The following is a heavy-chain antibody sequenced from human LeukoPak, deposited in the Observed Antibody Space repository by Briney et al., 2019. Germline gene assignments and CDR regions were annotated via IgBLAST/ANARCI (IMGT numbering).Heavy chain of an antibody. CDR3: ARGYSGGSFFDP. V-gene: IGHV4-34*01. J-gene: IGHJ5*02. CDR1: GGSFSGYY. D-gene: IGHD2-15*01. CDR2: INHSGST. Sequence: KPSETLSLTCAVYGGSFSGYYWSWIRQPPGKGLEWIGEINHSGSTNYNPSLKSRVTISVDMSKNQFSLKLSSVTAADTAVYYCARGYSGGSFFDPWGQGTLVTVSS.